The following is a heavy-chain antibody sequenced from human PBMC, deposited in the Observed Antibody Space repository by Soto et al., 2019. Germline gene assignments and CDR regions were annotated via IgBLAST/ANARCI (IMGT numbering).Heavy chain of an antibody. CDR3: VRDRGGGSGKYYVSMGMDV. Sequence: LSXTFSVSVGSVSRGDASCCCSWIRQSVVKGLEWIGNIYPIGTASHNPSLKSRVTISIDKSRNQFSLRLTSVTAEDTAVYYCVRDRGGGSGKYYVSMGMDVWGRGTTVTVSS. V-gene: IGHV4-30-2*06. D-gene: IGHD3-10*01. CDR2: IYPIGTA. CDR1: VGSVSRGDASCC. J-gene: IGHJ6*02.